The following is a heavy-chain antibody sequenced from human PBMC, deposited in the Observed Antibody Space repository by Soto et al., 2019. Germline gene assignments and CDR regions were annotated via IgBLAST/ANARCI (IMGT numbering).Heavy chain of an antibody. CDR3: ARDRPGVGWFDP. CDR2: IYYSGST. Sequence: SETLSLTCTVSGGSISSYYWSWIRQPPGKGLEWIGYIYYSGSTNYNPSLKSRVTISVDTSKNQFSLKLSSVTAADTAVYYCARDRPGVGWFDPWGQGTLVTVS. V-gene: IGHV4-59*01. D-gene: IGHD3-10*01. CDR1: GGSISSYY. J-gene: IGHJ5*02.